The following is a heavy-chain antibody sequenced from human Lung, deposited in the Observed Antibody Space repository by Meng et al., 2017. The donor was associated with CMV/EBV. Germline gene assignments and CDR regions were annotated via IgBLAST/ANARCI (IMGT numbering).Heavy chain of an antibody. CDR3: AGGGGYTSGWYDY. D-gene: IGHD6-19*01. V-gene: IGHV6-1*01. CDR1: DSVSSDSAG. Sequence: DSVSSDSAGWTWIRQSPSRGLEWLGKTYYRSKWYNDYAESVKGRITIYADTSKNQFSLQLISVTPEDTAVYYCAGGGGYTSGWYDYWGQGTLVTVSS. J-gene: IGHJ4*02. CDR2: TYYRSKWYN.